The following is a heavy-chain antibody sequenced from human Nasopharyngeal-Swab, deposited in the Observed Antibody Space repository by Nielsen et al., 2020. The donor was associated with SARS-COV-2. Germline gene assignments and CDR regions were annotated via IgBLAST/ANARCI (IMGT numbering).Heavy chain of an antibody. Sequence: SETLSLTCTVSGGSISSGGYYWSWIRQHPGKGLEWIGYIYYSGSTYYNPSLKSRVTISVDTSKNQFSLKLSSVTAADTAVYYCARVAAAGSVLDLWGRGTLVTVSS. J-gene: IGHJ2*01. CDR3: ARVAAAGSVLDL. CDR2: IYYSGST. V-gene: IGHV4-31*03. CDR1: GGSISSGGYY. D-gene: IGHD6-13*01.